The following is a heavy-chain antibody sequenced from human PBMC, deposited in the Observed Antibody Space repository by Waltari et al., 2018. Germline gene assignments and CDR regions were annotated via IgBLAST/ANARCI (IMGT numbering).Heavy chain of an antibody. V-gene: IGHV4-34*01. CDR3: ARRAAPSSGYQLTLWWFDP. D-gene: IGHD3-22*01. CDR1: GGSFSGYY. J-gene: IGHJ5*02. Sequence: QVQLQQWGAGLLKPSETLSLTCAVYGGSFSGYYWSWIRQPPGKGLEWIGEINHGGSTTYNPSLKSRVTISVDTSKNQFSLKLSSVTAADTAVYYCARRAAPSSGYQLTLWWFDPWGQGTLVTVSS. CDR2: INHGGST.